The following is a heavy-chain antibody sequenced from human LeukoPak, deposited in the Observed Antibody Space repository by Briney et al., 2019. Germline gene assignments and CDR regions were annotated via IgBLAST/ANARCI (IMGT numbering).Heavy chain of an antibody. V-gene: IGHV1-69*05. CDR3: ARDFVVPAAMRSPRRYYFDY. CDR1: GGTFSSYA. J-gene: IGHJ4*02. D-gene: IGHD2-2*01. Sequence: SVMVSCKASGGTFSSYAISWVRQAPGQGLEWMGGIIPIFGTANYAQKFQGRVTITTDESTSTAYMELSSLRSEDTAVYYCARDFVVPAAMRSPRRYYFDYWGQGTLVTVSS. CDR2: IIPIFGTA.